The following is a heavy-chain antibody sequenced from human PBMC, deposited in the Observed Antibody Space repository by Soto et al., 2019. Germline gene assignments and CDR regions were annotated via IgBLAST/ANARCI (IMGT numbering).Heavy chain of an antibody. CDR3: ARVPGYYDSSGYYNAFDI. CDR2: INPNSGGT. Sequence: ASVKVSCKASGYTFTGYYMYWVRQAPGQGLEWMGWINPNSGGTNYAQKFQGRVTMTRDTAISTAYMELSRLRSDDTAVYYCARVPGYYDSSGYYNAFDIWGQGTMVTVSS. J-gene: IGHJ3*02. D-gene: IGHD3-22*01. CDR1: GYTFTGYY. V-gene: IGHV1-2*02.